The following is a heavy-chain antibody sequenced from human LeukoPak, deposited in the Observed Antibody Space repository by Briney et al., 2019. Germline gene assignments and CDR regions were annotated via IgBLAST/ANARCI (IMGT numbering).Heavy chain of an antibody. V-gene: IGHV4-34*01. CDR1: GGSFSDYH. J-gene: IGHJ5*02. Sequence: PSETLSLTCGVYGGSFSDYHWNWIRQSPGKGLERIGEISHSGSTNYNPSLKSRVTISVDTSKNQFSLKLSSVTAADTAVYYCARDRGNNWNHGVNWFDPWGQGTLVTVSS. CDR3: ARDRGNNWNHGVNWFDP. CDR2: ISHSGST. D-gene: IGHD1-14*01.